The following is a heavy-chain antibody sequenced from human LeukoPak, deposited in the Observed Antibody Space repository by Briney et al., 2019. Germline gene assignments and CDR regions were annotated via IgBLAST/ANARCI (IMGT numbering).Heavy chain of an antibody. V-gene: IGHV4-4*09. J-gene: IGHJ5*02. CDR3: ARQEYSSPLYNWFDP. CDR2: ISTSGST. Sequence: SETLSLTCTVSGVSISSYYWSWLRQPPGKGLEWIGYISTSGSTIYNPSLKSRVTISTDTSKNQFSLKLSSVTAADTAVYYCARQEYSSPLYNWFDPWGQGTLVTVSS. D-gene: IGHD6-6*01. CDR1: GVSISSYY.